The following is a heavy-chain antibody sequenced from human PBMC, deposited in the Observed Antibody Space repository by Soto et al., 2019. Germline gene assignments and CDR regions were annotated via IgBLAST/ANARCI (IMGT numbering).Heavy chain of an antibody. V-gene: IGHV3-23*01. CDR3: AKNRAASAYECEDY. D-gene: IGHD5-12*01. CDR1: GFTFSSYA. J-gene: IGHJ4*02. Sequence: EVQVLESGGGLVQPGGSLRLSCAASGFTFSSYAMSWVRQAPGKGLEWVSSISGGGGGTYYADSVKGRFTISRDTSKNTLFLQMNSLRAEDTAVYYCAKNRAASAYECEDYWGQGTLVTVSS. CDR2: ISGGGGGT.